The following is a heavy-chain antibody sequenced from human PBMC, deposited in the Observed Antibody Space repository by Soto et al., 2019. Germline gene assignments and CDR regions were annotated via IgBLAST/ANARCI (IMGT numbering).Heavy chain of an antibody. Sequence: EVQLVESGGGLIQPGGSLRLSCAASGFTVSSNYMSWVRQAPGKGLEWVSAISGSVGTTFYADSVKGRFTISRDNSKNTLYLQMNSLRAEDTAVYYCAKGGVEMATIDYYFDYWGQGTLVTVSS. D-gene: IGHD5-12*01. CDR3: AKGGVEMATIDYYFDY. V-gene: IGHV3-23*04. J-gene: IGHJ4*02. CDR1: GFTVSSNY. CDR2: ISGSVGTT.